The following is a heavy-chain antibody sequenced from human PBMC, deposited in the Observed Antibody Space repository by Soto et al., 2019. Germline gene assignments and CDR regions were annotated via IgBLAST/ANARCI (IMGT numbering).Heavy chain of an antibody. V-gene: IGHV3-53*01. CDR2: IYSGGST. D-gene: IGHD3-22*01. Sequence: PGGSLRLSCAASGFTVSSNYMSWVRQAPGKGLEWVSVIYSGGSTYYADSVKGRFTISRDNSKNTLYLQMNSLRAEDTAVYYCARDPDYYDSSGYAPGYYGMDVWGQGTTVTVSS. J-gene: IGHJ6*02. CDR1: GFTVSSNY. CDR3: ARDPDYYDSSGYAPGYYGMDV.